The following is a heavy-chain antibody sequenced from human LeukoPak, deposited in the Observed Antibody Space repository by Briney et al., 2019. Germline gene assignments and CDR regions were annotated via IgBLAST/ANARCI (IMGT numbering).Heavy chain of an antibody. CDR3: ARGPPYIVVVTAIGFFDY. CDR1: GGSISSGSYY. J-gene: IGHJ4*02. V-gene: IGHV4-39*07. CDR2: INHSGST. D-gene: IGHD2-21*02. Sequence: PSETLSLTCTVSGGSISSGSYYWGWIRQPPGKGLEWIGEINHSGSTNYNPSLKSRVTISVDTSKNQFSLRLSSVTAADTAVYYCARGPPYIVVVTAIGFFDYWGQGTLVTVSS.